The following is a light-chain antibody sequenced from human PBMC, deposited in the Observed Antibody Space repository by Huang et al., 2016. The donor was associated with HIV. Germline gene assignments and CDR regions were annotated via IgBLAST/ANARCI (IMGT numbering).Light chain of an antibody. Sequence: IVMTQSPATLSVSPGERANLSCRASQSVNNNLAWYQQKPGQAPRLLIYDASTRATDIPARFSGSGSGTELTLTISSLQSEDFAVYYCQQYNNWPPWTCGQGTKVEIK. CDR3: QQYNNWPPWT. V-gene: IGKV3-15*01. CDR1: QSVNNN. CDR2: DAS. J-gene: IGKJ1*01.